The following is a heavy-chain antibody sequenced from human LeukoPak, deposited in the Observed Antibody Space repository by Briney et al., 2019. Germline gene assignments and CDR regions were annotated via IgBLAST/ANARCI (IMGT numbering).Heavy chain of an antibody. V-gene: IGHV3-23*01. Sequence: GGSLRLSCAAPGFTFHKYDMTWVLQAPGKGLEWVSVISASSGGTDYAESVKGRFTISRDNSESTLYLQMNSLRAEDTAIYYCAKGGWLDSWGQGTLVTVSS. D-gene: IGHD6-19*01. J-gene: IGHJ4*02. CDR2: ISASSGGT. CDR1: GFTFHKYD. CDR3: AKGGWLDS.